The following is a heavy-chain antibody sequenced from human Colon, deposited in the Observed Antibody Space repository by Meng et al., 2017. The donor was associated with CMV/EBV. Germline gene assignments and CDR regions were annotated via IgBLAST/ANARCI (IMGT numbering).Heavy chain of an antibody. J-gene: IGHJ4*02. V-gene: IGHV2-26*01. CDR2: IFPNDEK. Sequence: SGPTLVKPTETLTLTCTVSGFSLINARMGVSWIRQPPGKALEWFAHIFPNDEKSYSTSLKSRLTISKDTSKSQVVLTMTNVDPEDTATYYCAGGSSYFGFSYWGQGTLVTVSS. CDR1: GFSLINARMG. CDR3: AGGSSYFGFSY. D-gene: IGHD6-13*01.